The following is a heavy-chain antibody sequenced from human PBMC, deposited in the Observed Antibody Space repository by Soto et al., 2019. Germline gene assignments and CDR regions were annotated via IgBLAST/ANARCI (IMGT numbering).Heavy chain of an antibody. CDR2: IYYSGST. D-gene: IGHD7-27*01. Sequence: ASETLSLTCTVSGGPINDHYWSWIRQPPGQGLEWIGYIYYSGSTNYSPSLKSRVTISVDTSKNQFSLKLSSLTAADTAIYYCARANWYFDYWGQGTLVTVS. CDR1: GGPINDHY. CDR3: ARANWYFDY. J-gene: IGHJ4*02. V-gene: IGHV4-59*11.